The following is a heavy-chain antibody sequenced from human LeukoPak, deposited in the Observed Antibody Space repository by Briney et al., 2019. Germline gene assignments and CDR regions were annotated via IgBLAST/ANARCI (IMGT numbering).Heavy chain of an antibody. CDR3: AKGGASVTRYVDY. Sequence: GGSLRLSCAASVFTFSSYSMQWVRQTPGKGLEWVGIMSNSGENTFYGEAVKGRFTISRDNSQNTLYLQMNSLRPEDTAVYYCAKGGASVTRYVDYWGQGTLVTVSS. D-gene: IGHD4-17*01. CDR2: MSNSGENT. V-gene: IGHV3-30*18. CDR1: VFTFSSYS. J-gene: IGHJ4*02.